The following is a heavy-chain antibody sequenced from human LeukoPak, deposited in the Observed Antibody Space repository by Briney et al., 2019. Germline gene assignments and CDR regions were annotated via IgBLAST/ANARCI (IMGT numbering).Heavy chain of an antibody. Sequence: PGGSLRLSCAASGFTFSSYWMSWVRQAPGKGLEWVAVISYDGSNKDNAASVKGRFTISRDNSKNTLYLQMNNLRAEDTAMYYCARDAQITIYYYYGVDVWGQGTTVTVSS. CDR3: ARDAQITIYYYYGVDV. CDR1: GFTFSSYW. CDR2: ISYDGSNK. D-gene: IGHD3-10*01. V-gene: IGHV3-30-3*01. J-gene: IGHJ6*02.